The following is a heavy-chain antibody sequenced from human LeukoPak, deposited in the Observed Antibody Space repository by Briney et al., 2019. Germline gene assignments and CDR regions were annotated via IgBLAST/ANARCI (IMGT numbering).Heavy chain of an antibody. CDR2: IYSGGST. CDR3: ARDNSGFYASDI. CDR1: GFTVSSNY. D-gene: IGHD3-22*01. Sequence: GGSLRLSCAASGFTVSSNYMSWVRQAPGKGLEWVSIIYSGGSTYYADSVKGRFTISRHNSKNTLYLQMSSLRAEDTAVYYCARDNSGFYASDIWGQGTMIIVSS. V-gene: IGHV3-53*04. J-gene: IGHJ3*02.